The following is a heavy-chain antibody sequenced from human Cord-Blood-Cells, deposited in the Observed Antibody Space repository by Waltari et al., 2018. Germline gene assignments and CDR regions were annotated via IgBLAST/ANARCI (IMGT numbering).Heavy chain of an antibody. CDR1: GSSISSGYY. J-gene: IGHJ4*02. CDR2: IYHSGST. Sequence: QVQLQESGPGLVKPSETLSLTCAVSGSSISSGYYWAWIRQPPGQGLEWIGSIYHSGSTYYNPSLKSRVTISVDTSKSQFSLKLSSVTAADTAVYYCARDQYCSSTSCYYFDYWGQGTLVTVSS. CDR3: ARDQYCSSTSCYYFDY. V-gene: IGHV4-38-2*02. D-gene: IGHD2-2*01.